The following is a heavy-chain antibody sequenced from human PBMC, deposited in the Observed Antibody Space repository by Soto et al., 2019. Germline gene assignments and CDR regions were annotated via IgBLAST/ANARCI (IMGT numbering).Heavy chain of an antibody. V-gene: IGHV4-59*01. J-gene: IGHJ6*02. CDR1: GGSIGRYY. Sequence: SETLSLTCTVSGGSIGRYYWSWIRQPPGKGLEWIGYIYYNGSTNYNPSLKSRVTISVDTSKNQFSLKLSSVTAADTAVYYCARGGTAMVPGHYYYYYGMDVWGQGTTVTVSS. CDR3: ARGGTAMVPGHYYYYYGMDV. D-gene: IGHD5-18*01. CDR2: IYYNGST.